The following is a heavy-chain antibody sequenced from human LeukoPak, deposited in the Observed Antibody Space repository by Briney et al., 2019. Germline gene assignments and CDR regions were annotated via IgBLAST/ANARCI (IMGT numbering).Heavy chain of an antibody. J-gene: IGHJ2*01. Sequence: PGGSLRLSCAASGFTFSSYSMNWVRQAPGKGLEWVSSISSSSSYIYYADSVKGRFTIPRDNAKNSLYLQMNSLRAEDTAVYYCARPYYDILTGTAEYFDLWGRGTLVTVSS. V-gene: IGHV3-21*01. CDR2: ISSSSSYI. CDR1: GFTFSSYS. D-gene: IGHD3-9*01. CDR3: ARPYYDILTGTAEYFDL.